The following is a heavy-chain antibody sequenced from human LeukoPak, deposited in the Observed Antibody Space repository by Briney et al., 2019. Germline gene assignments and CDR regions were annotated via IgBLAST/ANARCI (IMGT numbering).Heavy chain of an antibody. J-gene: IGHJ5*02. Sequence: SETLSLTCTVSGGSISSSSYYWGWIRQPPGKVLEWIGSIYYSGSTYYNPSLKSRVTISVDTSKNQFSLKLSSVTAADTAVYYCARHCGGDCYSGLWFDPWGQGTLVTVSS. CDR2: IYYSGST. CDR3: ARHCGGDCYSGLWFDP. V-gene: IGHV4-39*01. CDR1: GGSISSSSYY. D-gene: IGHD2-21*02.